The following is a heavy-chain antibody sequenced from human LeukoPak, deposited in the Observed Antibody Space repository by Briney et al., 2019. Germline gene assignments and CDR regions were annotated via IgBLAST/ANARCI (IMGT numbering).Heavy chain of an antibody. J-gene: IGHJ4*02. Sequence: GASVKVSCKASGYTFTSYGISWVRQAPGQGLEWMGWISAYNGNTNYAQKLQGRVTMTTDTSTSTAYMELRSLRSDDTAVYYCARDGGFYGIAVAGTCFDYWGQGTLVTVSS. D-gene: IGHD6-19*01. CDR3: ARDGGFYGIAVAGTCFDY. CDR1: GYTFTSYG. CDR2: ISAYNGNT. V-gene: IGHV1-18*01.